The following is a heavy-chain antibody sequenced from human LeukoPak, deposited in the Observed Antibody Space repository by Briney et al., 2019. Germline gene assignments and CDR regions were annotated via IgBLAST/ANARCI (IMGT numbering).Heavy chain of an antibody. V-gene: IGHV5-51*01. CDR2: IHPGDSDT. D-gene: IGHD6-13*01. CDR3: ARRAVAGTVLIDY. Sequence: GESLKISCKGSGYSFTSYGIGWVRQMPGKGLEWMGIIHPGDSDTRYSPPFQGQVTISADKSINTAYLQWGSLKASDTAMYYCARRAVAGTVLIDYWGQGTLVTVSS. J-gene: IGHJ4*02. CDR1: GYSFTSYG.